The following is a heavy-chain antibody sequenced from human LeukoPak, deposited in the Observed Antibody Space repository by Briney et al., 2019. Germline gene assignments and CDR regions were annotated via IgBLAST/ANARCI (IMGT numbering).Heavy chain of an antibody. J-gene: IGHJ5*02. V-gene: IGHV4-30-4*08. CDR2: IYYSGST. D-gene: IGHD2-2*01. Sequence: SQTLSLTCTVSGGSISSGDYYWSWIRQPPGKGLEWIAYIYYSGSTYYNPSLKSRVTISVDTSKNQFSLKLSSVTAADTAVYYCARGVGDIVVVPGFDPWGQGTLVTVSS. CDR3: ARGVGDIVVVPGFDP. CDR1: GGSISSGDYY.